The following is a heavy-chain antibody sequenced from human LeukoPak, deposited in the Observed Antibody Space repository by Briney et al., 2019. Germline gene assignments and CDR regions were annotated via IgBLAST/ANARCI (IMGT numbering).Heavy chain of an antibody. V-gene: IGHV4-39*01. J-gene: IGHJ5*02. CDR2: IYYSGST. Sequence: SETLSLTCTVSGGSISSGGYYWGWIRQPPGKGLEWIGSIYYSGSTDYNPSLKSRVTISVDTSKNQFSLKLTSVTAADGGVFYCARQYSSGWPWFDPWGQGTLVTVSS. CDR1: GGSISSGGYY. CDR3: ARQYSSGWPWFDP. D-gene: IGHD6-19*01.